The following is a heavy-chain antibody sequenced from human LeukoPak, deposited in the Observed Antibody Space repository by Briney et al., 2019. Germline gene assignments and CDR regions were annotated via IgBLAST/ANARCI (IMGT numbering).Heavy chain of an antibody. V-gene: IGHV4-59*01. D-gene: IGHD2-2*02. CDR2: IYYSGST. CDR1: GGSISSYY. CDR3: AINTPGGAFDI. Sequence: SETLSLTCTVSGGSISSYYWSWIRQPPGKGLEWIGYIYYSGSTNYNPSLKSRVTISVDTSKNQFSLKLSSVTAADAAVYYCAINTPGGAFDIWGQGTMVTVSS. J-gene: IGHJ3*02.